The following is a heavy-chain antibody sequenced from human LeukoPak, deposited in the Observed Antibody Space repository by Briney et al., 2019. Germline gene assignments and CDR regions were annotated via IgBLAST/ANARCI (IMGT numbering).Heavy chain of an antibody. CDR1: GGSISSYY. J-gene: IGHJ4*02. CDR2: IYYSGST. V-gene: IGHV4-59*01. Sequence: TETLSLTCTVSGGSISSYYWSWIRQPPGKGLEWIGYIYYSGSTNYNPSLKSRVTISVDTSKNQFSLKLSSVTAADTAVYYCARGLMMAVAGRGEFHYWGQGTLVTVSS. CDR3: ARGLMMAVAGRGEFHY. D-gene: IGHD6-19*01.